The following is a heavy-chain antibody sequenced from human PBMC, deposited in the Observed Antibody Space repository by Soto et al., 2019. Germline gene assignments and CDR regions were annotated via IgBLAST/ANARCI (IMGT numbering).Heavy chain of an antibody. CDR2: IYRSGST. CDR3: ARGYSGSHDDWFDT. CDR1: GYSISSGYY. Sequence: SETLSLTCAVSGYSISSGYYWGWIRQPPGKGLEWIGSIYRSGSTYYNPSLMSRFTISVDTSKNQFSLKLSSVTAADTAVYYCARGYSGSHDDWFDTWGQGTLVTVSS. V-gene: IGHV4-38-2*01. D-gene: IGHD5-12*01. J-gene: IGHJ5*02.